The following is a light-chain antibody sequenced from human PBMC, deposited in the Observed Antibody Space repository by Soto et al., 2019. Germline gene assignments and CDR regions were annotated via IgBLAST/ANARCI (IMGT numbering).Light chain of an antibody. CDR2: ANT. V-gene: IGLV1-40*01. CDR3: QSFDSSLSGFVA. J-gene: IGLJ2*01. CDR1: GSNIGAGYD. Sequence: QSVLTQPPSVSGAPGQRVTISCTGTGSNIGAGYDIHWYQQFPGTAPKLLIYANTHRPSGVPDRFSGFKSGTSASLAISGLQAEDEADYYCQSFDSSLSGFVAFGGGTKVTVL.